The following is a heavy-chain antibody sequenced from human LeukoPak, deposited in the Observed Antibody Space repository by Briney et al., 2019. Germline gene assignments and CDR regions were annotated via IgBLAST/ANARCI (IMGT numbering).Heavy chain of an antibody. V-gene: IGHV4-59*01. J-gene: IGHJ4*02. CDR3: ARGGYSYYFDY. D-gene: IGHD2-21*01. CDR2: IYYSGST. Sequence: SETLSLTCTVSGGSISSYYWSWIRQPPGKGLEWIGYIYYSGSTNYNPSLKSRGTISVDTSKNQFSLKLSSVTAADTAVYYCARGGYSYYFDYWGQGTLVTVSS. CDR1: GGSISSYY.